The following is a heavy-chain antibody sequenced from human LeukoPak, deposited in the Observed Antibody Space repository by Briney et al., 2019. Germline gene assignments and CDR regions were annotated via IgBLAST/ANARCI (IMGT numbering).Heavy chain of an antibody. CDR2: IYPDGRT. V-gene: IGHV3-53*01. CDR3: ARGVGRSWSLDP. D-gene: IGHD6-13*01. CDR1: GITVSSDY. J-gene: IGHJ5*02. Sequence: GGSLRLSCTISGITVSSDYISWVRQAPGKGLEWVSAIYPDGRTYYADSVKGRITISRDESKNTLYLQMTSLRVEDTAVFYCARGVGRSWSLDPWGQGTLVTVSS.